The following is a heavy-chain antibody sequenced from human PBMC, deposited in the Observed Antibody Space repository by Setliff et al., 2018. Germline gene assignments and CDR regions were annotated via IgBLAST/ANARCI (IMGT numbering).Heavy chain of an antibody. J-gene: IGHJ6*03. CDR2: ITTYNDNT. Sequence: ASVKVSCKTSGYSFTSYSISWVRQAPGQGLEWMGHITTYNDNTKYAQKFQGRITVTTDLSTSTAYLDLRSLRSDDTAVYYCVRDSRITVLGVDNYHYMDVWGRGTTVTVSS. CDR1: GYSFTSYS. V-gene: IGHV1-18*01. CDR3: VRDSRITVLGVDNYHYMDV. D-gene: IGHD3-3*01.